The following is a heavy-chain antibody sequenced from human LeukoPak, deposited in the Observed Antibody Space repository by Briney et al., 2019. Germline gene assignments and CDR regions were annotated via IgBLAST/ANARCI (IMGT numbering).Heavy chain of an antibody. V-gene: IGHV4-30-2*01. CDR1: GGSISSGGYS. J-gene: IGHJ5*02. CDR3: ARTNRVRPTTFDP. CDR2: IYHGGST. D-gene: IGHD2-8*01. Sequence: SETLSLICAVSGGSISSGGYSGSSIRQPPGKGLERIGYIYHGGSTYDNTSLKSRVTISVDRSKTQFSLKLSSVSAADTAVYYCARTNRVRPTTFDPWGQGTLVTVSS.